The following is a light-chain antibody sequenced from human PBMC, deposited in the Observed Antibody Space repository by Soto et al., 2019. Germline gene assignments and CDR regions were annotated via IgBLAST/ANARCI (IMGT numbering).Light chain of an antibody. Sequence: DIQMTQSPSTLSASVGDRVTITCRASQSISSWLAWYQQKPGKAPKLLIYKASSLESGVPSRFSGSGSGTEFTLTISSLQPDDFATYYCQQYGSSGWTFGQGTKVEIK. CDR2: KAS. J-gene: IGKJ1*01. CDR3: QQYGSSGWT. CDR1: QSISSW. V-gene: IGKV1-5*03.